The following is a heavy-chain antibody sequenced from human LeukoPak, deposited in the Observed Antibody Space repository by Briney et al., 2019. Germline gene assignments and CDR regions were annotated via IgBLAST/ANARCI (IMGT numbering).Heavy chain of an antibody. CDR3: AKDRFYVSSGWYGLFFFDY. Sequence: GGSLRLSCAASGFTFSSYGMHWARQAPGKGLEWVAVISYDGSNKYYADSVKGRFTISRDNSKNTLYLQINSLRAEDTAVYYCAKDRFYVSSGWYGLFFFDYWGQGTLVTVSS. CDR1: GFTFSSYG. V-gene: IGHV3-30*18. CDR2: ISYDGSNK. D-gene: IGHD6-19*01. J-gene: IGHJ4*02.